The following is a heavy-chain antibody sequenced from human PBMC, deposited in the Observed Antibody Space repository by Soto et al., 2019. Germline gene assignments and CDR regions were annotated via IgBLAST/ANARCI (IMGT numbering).Heavy chain of an antibody. Sequence: SVKVSCKASGGSFSSYAISWVRQAPGQGLEWMGGIIPIFGTANYAQKFQGRVTITADESTSTAYMELSSLRSEDTAVYYCGRDKNLRVYAPYYYYYGMDVWGQGTTVTVSS. V-gene: IGHV1-69*13. CDR2: IIPIFGTA. D-gene: IGHD2-8*01. CDR3: GRDKNLRVYAPYYYYYGMDV. CDR1: GGSFSSYA. J-gene: IGHJ6*02.